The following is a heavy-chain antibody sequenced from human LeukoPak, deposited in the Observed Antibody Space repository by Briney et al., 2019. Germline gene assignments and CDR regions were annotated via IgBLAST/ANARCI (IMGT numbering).Heavy chain of an antibody. CDR3: ARVRASPCDSSGYSLYYFDY. Sequence: ASVKVSCKASGYTFTSYYMHWVRQAPGQGLEWMGWINPNSGGTNYAQKFQGRVTMTRDTSISTAYMELSRLRSDDTAVYYCARVRASPCDSSGYSLYYFDYWGQGTLVTVSS. CDR1: GYTFTSYY. D-gene: IGHD3-22*01. CDR2: INPNSGGT. V-gene: IGHV1-2*02. J-gene: IGHJ4*02.